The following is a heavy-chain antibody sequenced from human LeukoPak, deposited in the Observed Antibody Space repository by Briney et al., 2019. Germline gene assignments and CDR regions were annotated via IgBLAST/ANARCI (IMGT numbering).Heavy chain of an antibody. CDR2: INQDGSEK. J-gene: IGHJ6*03. D-gene: IGHD5/OR15-5a*01. CDR1: GLTFSSYW. Sequence: PRGSLRLSCAASGLTFSSYWMSWVRQAPGKGLEWVANINQDGSEKYYVDSVKGRFTISRDNAKDSLYLQMNSLRAEDTAVYYCASVLSNYYYYYMDVWGKGTTVTVSS. CDR3: ASVLSNYYYYYMDV. V-gene: IGHV3-7*01.